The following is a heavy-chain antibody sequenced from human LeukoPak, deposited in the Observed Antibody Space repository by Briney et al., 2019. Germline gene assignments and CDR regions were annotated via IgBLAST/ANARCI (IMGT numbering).Heavy chain of an antibody. CDR2: IAHDETNR. J-gene: IGHJ4*02. D-gene: IGHD2-2*01. CDR3: ARDLTPGAPDYFDY. CDR1: GFTFSSYA. Sequence: GGPLRLSCAASGFTFSSYAMSWVRQAPGKVLEWVAVIAHDETNRFYADSVKGRFTISRDNSMNTLYLRMNSLRPEDTAVYFCARDLTPGAPDYFDYWGQGTLVTVSS. V-gene: IGHV3-30*04.